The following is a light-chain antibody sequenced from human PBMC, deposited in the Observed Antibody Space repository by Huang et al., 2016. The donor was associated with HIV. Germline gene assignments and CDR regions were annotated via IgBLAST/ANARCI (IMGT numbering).Light chain of an antibody. CDR3: QQYSDYPRT. CDR2: ATS. CDR1: QDISDY. Sequence: RVTITCRASQDISDYLAWFQQKPGKAPKSLIFATSTLHSGVPSRFSGSGSGTAFTLTINNLQPEDFATYYCQQYSDYPRTFGQGTKLDIK. V-gene: IGKV1-16*01. J-gene: IGKJ2*01.